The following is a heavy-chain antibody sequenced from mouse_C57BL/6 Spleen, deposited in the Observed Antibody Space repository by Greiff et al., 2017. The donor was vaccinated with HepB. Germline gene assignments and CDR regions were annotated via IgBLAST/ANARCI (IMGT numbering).Heavy chain of an antibody. Sequence: EVQLQQSGTVLARPGASVKMSCKTSGYTFTSYWMHWVNQRPGQGLEWIGAIYPGNSDTSYNQKFKGKAKLTAATSASTAYRERSSLTNEDSAVYYCTRAYDGSSSWAMDYWGQGTSVTVSS. J-gene: IGHJ4*01. CDR2: IYPGNSDT. D-gene: IGHD1-1*01. V-gene: IGHV1-5*01. CDR1: GYTFTSYW. CDR3: TRAYDGSSSWAMDY.